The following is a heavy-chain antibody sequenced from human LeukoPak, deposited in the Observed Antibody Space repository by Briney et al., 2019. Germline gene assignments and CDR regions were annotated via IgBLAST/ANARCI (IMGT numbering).Heavy chain of an antibody. CDR2: ISSSSAYI. V-gene: IGHV3-21*06. Sequence: GGSLRLSCAASGFSFSTYEFHWVRHAPGKGLEWVSSISSSSAYIFYSDSVKGRFTISRDNAQSSLYLQMNSLRAEDTAVYYCARQAVARPFDLWGQGQWPPSLQ. J-gene: IGHJ3*01. CDR3: ARQAVARPFDL. CDR1: GFSFSTYE.